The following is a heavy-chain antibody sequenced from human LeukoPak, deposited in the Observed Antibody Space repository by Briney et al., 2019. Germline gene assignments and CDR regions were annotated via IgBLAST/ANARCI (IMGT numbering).Heavy chain of an antibody. CDR3: ARQVGVDDAFDI. CDR2: ISRGSSYI. Sequence: GASLTLAWAAYGFTFSSYSMNWVRQPPGKGLEWVSSISRGSSYISYADSVKGRFTNSRDNAKNSLYLQMNSLRAEDTAVYYCARQVGVDDAFDIWGQGTMVTISS. D-gene: IGHD1-26*01. J-gene: IGHJ3*02. CDR1: GFTFSSYS. V-gene: IGHV3-21*01.